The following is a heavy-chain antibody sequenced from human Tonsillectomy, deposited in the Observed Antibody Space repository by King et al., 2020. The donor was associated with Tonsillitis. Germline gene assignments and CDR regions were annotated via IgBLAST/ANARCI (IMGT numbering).Heavy chain of an antibody. Sequence: VQLVESGGGLVQPGRSLRLSCAASGFTFDDYAMHWVRQAPGKVLEWVSVISWNSGSIGFADSVKGRFTISRDNAKNSLFLQMNSLRCEDTALYYCAKDRDYALDVWGKGTTVTVSS. CDR3: AKDRDYALDV. CDR2: ISWNSGSI. V-gene: IGHV3-9*01. CDR1: GFTFDDYA. D-gene: IGHD3-16*01. J-gene: IGHJ6*04.